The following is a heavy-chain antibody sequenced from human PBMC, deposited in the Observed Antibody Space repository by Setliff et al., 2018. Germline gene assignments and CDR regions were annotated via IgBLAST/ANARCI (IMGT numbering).Heavy chain of an antibody. V-gene: IGHV4-39*07. CDR1: GGSISSSSHY. CDR3: ARDMGQPYYFES. D-gene: IGHD1-1*01. J-gene: IGHJ4*02. Sequence: SETLSLTCTVSGGSISSSSHYWGWIRQPPGKGLEWIGSIYYTGSTYYNPSLKSRVTMSVDTSKRQFSLKLGSATAADTAVYYCARDMGQPYYFESWGLGTLVTVS. CDR2: IYYTGST.